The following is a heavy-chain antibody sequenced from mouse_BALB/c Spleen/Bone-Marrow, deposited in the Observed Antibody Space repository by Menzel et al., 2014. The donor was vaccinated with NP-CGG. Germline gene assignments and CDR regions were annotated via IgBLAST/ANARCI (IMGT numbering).Heavy chain of an antibody. J-gene: IGHJ2*01. CDR2: ISDGGSYT. D-gene: IGHD1-1*01. CDR1: GFTFXDYY. CDR3: ARCSSYFDY. Sequence: EVKLVESGGGLVRPGGSLKLSCAASGFTFXDYYMYWVRQTPEKRLEWVATISDGGSYTYYPDSVKGRFTISRDNAKNILYRQMSCLKSEDSAMYYCARCSSYFDYWGQGTPLTVSA. V-gene: IGHV5-4*02.